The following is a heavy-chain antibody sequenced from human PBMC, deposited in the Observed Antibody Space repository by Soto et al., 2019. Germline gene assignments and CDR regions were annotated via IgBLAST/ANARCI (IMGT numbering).Heavy chain of an antibody. D-gene: IGHD2-2*01. CDR2: IIPIFGTA. Sequence: SVKVSCKASGGTFSSYAISWVRQAPGQGLEWMGGIIPIFGTANYAQKFQGRVTITADESTSTAYMELSSLRSEDTAVYYCARGGEYQLLLNWFDPWGQGALVTVSS. CDR3: ARGGEYQLLLNWFDP. J-gene: IGHJ5*02. CDR1: GGTFSSYA. V-gene: IGHV1-69*13.